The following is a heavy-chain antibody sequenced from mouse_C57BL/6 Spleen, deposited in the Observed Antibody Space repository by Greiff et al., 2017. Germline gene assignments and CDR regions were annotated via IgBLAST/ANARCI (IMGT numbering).Heavy chain of an antibody. CDR2: IYPGDGDT. J-gene: IGHJ4*01. V-gene: IGHV1-82*01. CDR3: ARDGDDYDDYYAMDY. CDR1: GYAFSSSW. D-gene: IGHD2-4*01. Sequence: QVQLQQSGPELVKPGASVTISCKASGYAFSSSWMNWVKQRPGKGLEWIGRIYPGDGDTNYNGKFKGKATLTADKSSSTAYMQLSSLTSEDSAVYFCARDGDDYDDYYAMDYWGQGTSVTVSS.